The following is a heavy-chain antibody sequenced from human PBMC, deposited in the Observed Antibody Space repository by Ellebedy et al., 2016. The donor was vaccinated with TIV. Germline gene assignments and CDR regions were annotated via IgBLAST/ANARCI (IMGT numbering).Heavy chain of an antibody. CDR1: GGSFSGYY. CDR3: ARISSLGTGMVGPDYGTDV. D-gene: IGHD5-18*01. J-gene: IGHJ6*02. Sequence: SQTLSLTCAVYGGSFSGYYWSWIRQPPGKGLEWIGEINHSGSTNYNPSLKSRVTVSVDTSKNQFSLKLSPVTAADTAVYYCARISSLGTGMVGPDYGTDVWGQGTTVTVSS. V-gene: IGHV4-34*01. CDR2: INHSGST.